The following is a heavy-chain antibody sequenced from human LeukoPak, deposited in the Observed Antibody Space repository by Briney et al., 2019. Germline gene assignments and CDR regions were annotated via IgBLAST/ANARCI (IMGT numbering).Heavy chain of an antibody. CDR2: IYYSGST. CDR3: ARYTAMVAFHAHGFDI. CDR1: GGSISSSSYY. V-gene: IGHV4-61*05. J-gene: IGHJ3*02. D-gene: IGHD5-18*01. Sequence: SETLSLTCTVSGGSISSSSYYWGWIRQPPGKGLEWIGYIYYSGSTNYNPSLKSRVTISVDTSKNQFSLKLRPVTAADTAVYYCARYTAMVAFHAHGFDIWGKGTMVTVS.